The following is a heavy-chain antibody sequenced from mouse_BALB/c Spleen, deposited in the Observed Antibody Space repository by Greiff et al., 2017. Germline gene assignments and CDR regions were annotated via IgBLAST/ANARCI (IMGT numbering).Heavy chain of an antibody. J-gene: IGHJ4*01. Sequence: DVKLVESGGDLVKPGGSLKLSCAASGFTFSSYGMSWVRQTPDKRLEWVATISSGGSYTYYPDSVKGRFTISRDNAKNTLYLQMSSLKSEDTAMYYCARDLYPLYAMDYWGQGTSVTVSS. V-gene: IGHV5-6*02. D-gene: IGHD2-1*01. CDR3: ARDLYPLYAMDY. CDR2: ISSGGSYT. CDR1: GFTFSSYG.